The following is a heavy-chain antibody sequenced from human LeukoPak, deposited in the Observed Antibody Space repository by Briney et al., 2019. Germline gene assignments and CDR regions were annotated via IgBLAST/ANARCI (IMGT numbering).Heavy chain of an antibody. CDR2: CRSRTI. CDR1: GFTFSSYS. J-gene: IGHJ3*02. D-gene: IGHD3-9*01. V-gene: IGHV3-21*01. CDR3: AKGDRYFDWLASLDAFDI. Sequence: GGSLRLSCAASGFTFSSYSMTWSARLQGRGWSGSHLCRSRTIYYADSVKGRFTISRDDTNKSLFLQMNSLRADDTAIYYCAKGDRYFDWLASLDAFDIWGQGTMVTVSS.